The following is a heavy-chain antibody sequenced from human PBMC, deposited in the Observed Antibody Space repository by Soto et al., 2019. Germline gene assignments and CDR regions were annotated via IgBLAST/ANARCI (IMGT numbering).Heavy chain of an antibody. CDR3: ARDSGCSGGSCYSGDLDY. CDR1: GYTFTSYG. Sequence: ASVKVSCKASGYTFTSYGISWVRQAPGQGLEWMGWISAYNGNTNYAQKLQGRVTMTTDTSTSTAYMELRSLRSDDTAVYYCARDSGCSGGSCYSGDLDYWGQGTLVTVSS. J-gene: IGHJ4*02. D-gene: IGHD2-15*01. V-gene: IGHV1-18*01. CDR2: ISAYNGNT.